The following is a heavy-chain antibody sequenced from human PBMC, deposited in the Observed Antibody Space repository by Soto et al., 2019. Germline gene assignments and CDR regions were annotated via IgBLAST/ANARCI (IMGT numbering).Heavy chain of an antibody. Sequence: EVQLVQSGGDLVQRGGSLRLSCVASGFTFSTYWMTWVRQAPGMGLEWVAGIKEDGSEEVYVDSVKGRFSISRDNAKTSLYLQLNSLRAEDTAVYYCATAISSPFSNFDYWGQGSLVTVSS. CDR3: ATAISSPFSNFDY. CDR1: GFTFSTYW. V-gene: IGHV3-7*01. D-gene: IGHD2-2*01. J-gene: IGHJ4*02. CDR2: IKEDGSEE.